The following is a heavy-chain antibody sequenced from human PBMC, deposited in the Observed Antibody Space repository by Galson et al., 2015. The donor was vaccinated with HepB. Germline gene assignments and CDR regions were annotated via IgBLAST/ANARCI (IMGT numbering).Heavy chain of an antibody. J-gene: IGHJ4*02. Sequence: SVKVSCKASGYIFTGHYLHWARQAPGQGLEWMGWINPNSGVTHYAQNFQGRVTMTRDTSINTAYMELSRLRSDGTAVYYCAKEGSGYSYGSFDSWGLGTLVTVSS. V-gene: IGHV1-2*02. CDR3: AKEGSGYSYGSFDS. CDR2: INPNSGVT. D-gene: IGHD3-22*01. CDR1: GYIFTGHY.